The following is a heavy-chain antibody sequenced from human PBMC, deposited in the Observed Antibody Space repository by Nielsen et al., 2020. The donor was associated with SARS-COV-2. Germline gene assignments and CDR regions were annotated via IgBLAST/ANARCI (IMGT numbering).Heavy chain of an antibody. V-gene: IGHV4-59*01. D-gene: IGHD2-15*01. Sequence: SEILSLTCTVSGGSISSYYWSWIRQPPGKGLEWIGYIYYSGSTNYNPSLKSRVTISVDTSKNQFSLKLSSVTAADTAVYYCARDHCSGGSCYSGYYYGMDVWGQGTTVTVSS. CDR2: IYYSGST. CDR1: GGSISSYY. J-gene: IGHJ6*02. CDR3: ARDHCSGGSCYSGYYYGMDV.